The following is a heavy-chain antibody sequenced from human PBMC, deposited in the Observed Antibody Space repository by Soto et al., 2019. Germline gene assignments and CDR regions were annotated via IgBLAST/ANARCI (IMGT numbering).Heavy chain of an antibody. CDR1: GFTFSNAW. V-gene: IGHV3-15*01. Sequence: EVQLVESGGGLVKPGGSLRLSCAASGFTFSNAWMSWVRQAPGKGLEWVGRIKSKTDGGTTDYAAPVKGRFTISRDDSKNTLYLQMNSLKTEDTSVYYCTTDHLGPNWYFDLWGRGTLVTVSS. D-gene: IGHD7-27*01. CDR2: IKSKTDGGTT. J-gene: IGHJ2*01. CDR3: TTDHLGPNWYFDL.